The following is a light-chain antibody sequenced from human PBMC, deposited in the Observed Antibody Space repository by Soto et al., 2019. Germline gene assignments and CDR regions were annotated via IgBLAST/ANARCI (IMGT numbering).Light chain of an antibody. CDR1: QSVGSN. CDR2: GAS. Sequence: EIVMTQSPATLSVSPGERATLSCRASQSVGSNFAWYQQKPGQAPRLLIYGASTRATGVAARFSGSGSGTEFTLTITSLQSEDFAIYYCQQYHNWPPFTFGGGTKVDIK. V-gene: IGKV3-15*01. CDR3: QQYHNWPPFT. J-gene: IGKJ4*01.